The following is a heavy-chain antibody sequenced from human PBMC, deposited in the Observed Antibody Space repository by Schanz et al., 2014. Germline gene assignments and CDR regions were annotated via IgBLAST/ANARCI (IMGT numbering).Heavy chain of an antibody. Sequence: QVQLVESGGGVVQPGRSLRLSCAASGFTFSSYGMHWVRQAPGKGLEWVAAMSYDGSIKYYGDSVKGRFTISRYNSKNTLYLHMNTLRSEDTAVYYCARDSRPNYDFLTAYYSIDYWGQGTLVTVSS. J-gene: IGHJ4*02. CDR2: MSYDGSIK. CDR1: GFTFSSYG. CDR3: ARDSRPNYDFLTAYYSIDY. D-gene: IGHD3-9*01. V-gene: IGHV3-30*03.